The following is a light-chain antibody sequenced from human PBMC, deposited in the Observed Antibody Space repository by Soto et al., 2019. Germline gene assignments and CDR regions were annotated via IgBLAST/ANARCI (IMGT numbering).Light chain of an antibody. CDR2: GAS. J-gene: IGKJ3*01. V-gene: IGKV3-20*01. CDR3: QQCGSSPST. Sequence: EIVLTQSPGTLSLSPGERATLSCRASQSVTSSCLAWYQQKPGQAPRLLIYGASRRATGIPDRFSGSESGTDFTLTISRLEPEDLAVYYCQQCGSSPSTFAPGTKVDI. CDR1: QSVTSSC.